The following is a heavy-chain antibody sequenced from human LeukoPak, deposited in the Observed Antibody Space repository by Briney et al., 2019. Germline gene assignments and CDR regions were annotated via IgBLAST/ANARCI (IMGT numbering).Heavy chain of an antibody. Sequence: EINHSGSTNYNPSLKSRVTISVDTSKNQFSLKLSSVTAADTAVYYCAVPSYCTNGVCYKHFDYWGQGTLVTVSS. CDR2: INHSGST. J-gene: IGHJ4*02. CDR3: AVPSYCTNGVCYKHFDY. V-gene: IGHV4-34*01. D-gene: IGHD2-8*01.